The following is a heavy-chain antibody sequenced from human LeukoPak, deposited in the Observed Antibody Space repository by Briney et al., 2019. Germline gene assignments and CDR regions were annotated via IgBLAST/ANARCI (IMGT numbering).Heavy chain of an antibody. V-gene: IGHV1-69*04. D-gene: IGHD3-9*01. CDR2: IIPILGIA. Sequence: GASVKVSCKASGGTFSSYAISWVRQAPGQGLEWMGRIIPILGIANYAQKFQGRVTITADKSTSTAYMELSSLRSEDTAVYYCARGTYDILTGYFPHLDYWGQGTLVTVSS. CDR3: ARGTYDILTGYFPHLDY. J-gene: IGHJ4*02. CDR1: GGTFSSYA.